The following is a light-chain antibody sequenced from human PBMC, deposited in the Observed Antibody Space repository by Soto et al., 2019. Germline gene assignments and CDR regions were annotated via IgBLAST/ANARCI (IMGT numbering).Light chain of an antibody. J-gene: IGKJ1*01. Sequence: ETVMTPSPGTLSVSLGERATLSCRASQSVSIHLAWYQQKPGQAPRLLIYDASSRATGIPDRFSGSGSGTEFTLTISSLQPDDFATYFCQQYSDYSRTFGQGTKVDIK. V-gene: IGKV3D-15*01. CDR2: DAS. CDR3: QQYSDYSRT. CDR1: QSVSIH.